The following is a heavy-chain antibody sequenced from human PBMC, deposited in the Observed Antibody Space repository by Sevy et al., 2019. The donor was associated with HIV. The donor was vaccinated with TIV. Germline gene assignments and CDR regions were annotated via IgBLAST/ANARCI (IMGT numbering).Heavy chain of an antibody. CDR3: ARTAQFGVVDY. D-gene: IGHD3-3*01. Sequence: SETLSLTCTVSGGSISGYYWSWIRQPAGKGVEWVGRIYSSGSTNYHPSLKSRVTMSVDTSKNQFSLKLSSVTAADTAVYYCARTAQFGVVDYWGQGTLVTVSS. CDR2: IYSSGST. CDR1: GGSISGYY. J-gene: IGHJ4*02. V-gene: IGHV4-4*07.